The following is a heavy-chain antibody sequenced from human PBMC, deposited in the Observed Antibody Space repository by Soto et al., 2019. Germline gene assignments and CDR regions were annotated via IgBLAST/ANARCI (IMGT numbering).Heavy chain of an antibody. CDR3: ARAPFGGSFYPFDY. Sequence: SVKVSCNASGYTFTNYYIHWVRQAPGQGLEWMGIINPSSGGTKYAQNFQVRVTMTRDTSSNSSYMELSSLTSDDTAVYFCARAPFGGSFYPFDYWGPGTLVTVSS. D-gene: IGHD1-26*01. CDR2: INPSSGGT. V-gene: IGHV1-46*01. J-gene: IGHJ4*02. CDR1: GYTFTNYY.